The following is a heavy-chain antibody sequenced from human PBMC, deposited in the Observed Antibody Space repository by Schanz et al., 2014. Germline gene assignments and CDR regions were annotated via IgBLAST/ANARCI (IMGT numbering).Heavy chain of an antibody. J-gene: IGHJ3*02. V-gene: IGHV1-69*08. CDR3: ARGPSTGAFDI. CDR2: INPYDDTI. CDR1: GGTFSSYT. Sequence: QVQLVQSGAEVMKPGSSVKVSCKASGGTFSSYTINWVRQAPGQGLEWMGLINPYDDTIDYAKKFQGRFTMTRDTSTTTVYMELSSLRSDDTAMYFCARGPSTGAFDIWGQGTMVTVSS.